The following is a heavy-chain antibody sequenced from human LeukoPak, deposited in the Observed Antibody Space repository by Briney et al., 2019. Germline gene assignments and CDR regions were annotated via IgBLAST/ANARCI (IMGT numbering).Heavy chain of an antibody. CDR1: GGSFSGYY. CDR3: ARRRRIVGATPGAFDI. Sequence: PSETLSLTCAVYGGSFSGYYWSWIRQPPGKRLEWIGEINHSGSTNYNPSLKSRVTISVDTSKNQFSLKLSSVTAAETAVYYCARRRRIVGATPGAFDIWGQGTMVTVSS. V-gene: IGHV4-34*01. J-gene: IGHJ3*02. CDR2: INHSGST. D-gene: IGHD1-26*01.